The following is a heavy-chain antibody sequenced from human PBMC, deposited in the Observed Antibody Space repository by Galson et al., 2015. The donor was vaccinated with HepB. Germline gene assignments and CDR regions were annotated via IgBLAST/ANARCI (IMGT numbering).Heavy chain of an antibody. D-gene: IGHD1-26*01. Sequence: QSGAEVKKPGESLKISCKGSGYSFTSYWIGWVRQMPGKGLEWMGIIYPGDSDTRYSPSFQGQVTISADKSISTAYLQWSSLKASDTAMYYCARHVRVGESARTNVDAFDIWGQGTMVTVSS. J-gene: IGHJ3*02. CDR1: GYSFTSYW. CDR3: ARHVRVGESARTNVDAFDI. CDR2: IYPGDSDT. V-gene: IGHV5-51*01.